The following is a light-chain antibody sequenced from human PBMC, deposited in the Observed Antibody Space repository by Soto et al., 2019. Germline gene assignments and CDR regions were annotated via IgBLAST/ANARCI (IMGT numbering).Light chain of an antibody. J-gene: IGLJ7*01. CDR1: SSDVGGYNY. Sequence: QSALTQPASVSGSPGQSITISCTGTSSDVGGYNYVSWYQQHPGKAPKLMIYDGSNRPSGVSNRFSGSKSGNTASLTISGLQAEDEADYYCSSYTSSSTNAVFGGGTQLTVL. CDR2: DGS. CDR3: SSYTSSSTNAV. V-gene: IGLV2-14*01.